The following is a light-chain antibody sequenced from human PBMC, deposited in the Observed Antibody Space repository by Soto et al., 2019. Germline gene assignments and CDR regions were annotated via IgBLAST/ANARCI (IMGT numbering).Light chain of an antibody. CDR1: QSVSSN. CDR3: QHRVT. Sequence: IVMTQSPATLSVSPGERATLSCRASQSVSSNLAWDQQNPGQAPRLLIYGASTRATGIPARFSGSGSGTEFTLTISSLQPEDFATYYCQHRVTFGQGTRLEI. J-gene: IGKJ5*01. V-gene: IGKV3-15*01. CDR2: GAS.